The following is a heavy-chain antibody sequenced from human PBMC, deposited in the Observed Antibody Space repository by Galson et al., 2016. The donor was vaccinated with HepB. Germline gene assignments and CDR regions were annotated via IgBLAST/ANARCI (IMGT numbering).Heavy chain of an antibody. Sequence: SVKVSCKASGYTFTSYGITWVRQAPGQGLEWMGWISAYNGNTNYAQKLQGRVTMTTDTSTSTAYMELRSLRSDNTAVYYCAAAVAGNFDYWGQGILVTVSS. J-gene: IGHJ4*02. CDR3: AAAVAGNFDY. D-gene: IGHD6-19*01. V-gene: IGHV1-18*04. CDR2: ISAYNGNT. CDR1: GYTFTSYG.